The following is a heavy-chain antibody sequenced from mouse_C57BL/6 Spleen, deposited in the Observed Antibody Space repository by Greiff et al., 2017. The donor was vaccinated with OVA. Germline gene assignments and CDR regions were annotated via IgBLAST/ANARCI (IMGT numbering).Heavy chain of an antibody. J-gene: IGHJ2*01. D-gene: IGHD3-2*02. CDR2: IDPEAGEN. V-gene: IGHV14-2*01. CDR3: SRVDSAGYNYFDY. CDR1: GFNIKDYY. Sequence: EVQLQQSGAELVKPGASVKLSCTASGFNIKDYYMHWVKQRTEQGLEWIGRIDPEAGENKYAPKFQGKATITADTSSNTAYLHLRSLTSEDTAVYDLSRVDSAGYNYFDYWGQGTTLTVAS.